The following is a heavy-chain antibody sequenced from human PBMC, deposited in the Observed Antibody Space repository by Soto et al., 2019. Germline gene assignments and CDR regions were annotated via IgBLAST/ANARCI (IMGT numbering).Heavy chain of an antibody. D-gene: IGHD6-19*01. CDR3: ERGMSSGWPHDIFDF. Sequence: GGSLRLSCAASGFTFSNYWMHWVRQAPGKGLVWVSRITSDGSSTTYADSVRGRFTISRDNAKNTLYLQMNGLRADDTAVYYCERGMSSGWPHDIFDFWGQGTMVTVSS. CDR2: ITSDGSST. CDR1: GFTFSNYW. J-gene: IGHJ3*01. V-gene: IGHV3-74*01.